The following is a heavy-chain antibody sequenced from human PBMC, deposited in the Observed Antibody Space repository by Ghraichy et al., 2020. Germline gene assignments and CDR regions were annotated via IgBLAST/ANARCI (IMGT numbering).Heavy chain of an antibody. V-gene: IGHV4-4*07. D-gene: IGHD3-10*01. Sequence: SQTLSLTCFVSGGSISSFHWSWIRQPAGKGLEWIGRIDTSGSTNYNPSLKSRVTMSVDTSKNQFSLKVTSVTATDTAVYYCASDRDDSGSYYTRRPGFDPWGQGTLVTVSS. J-gene: IGHJ5*02. CDR2: IDTSGST. CDR1: GGSISSFH. CDR3: ASDRDDSGSYYTRRPGFDP.